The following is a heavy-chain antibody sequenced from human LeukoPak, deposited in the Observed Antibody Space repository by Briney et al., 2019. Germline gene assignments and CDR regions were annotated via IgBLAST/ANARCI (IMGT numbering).Heavy chain of an antibody. Sequence: PSETLSLTCTVSGGSISRYYWSWIRRPPGKGLEWIGYIDDSGNTNYNPSLKSQVTISVDKSKNQFSLKLSFVTAADTAMYYCAKIWDASKYRSYWYFDVWGRGTPVTVSS. CDR3: AKIWDASKYRSYWYFDV. V-gene: IGHV4-59*01. D-gene: IGHD2/OR15-2a*01. CDR1: GGSISRYY. J-gene: IGHJ2*01. CDR2: IDDSGNT.